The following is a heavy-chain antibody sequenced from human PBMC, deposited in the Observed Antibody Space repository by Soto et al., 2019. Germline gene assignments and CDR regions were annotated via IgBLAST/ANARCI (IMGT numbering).Heavy chain of an antibody. CDR3: ARGAIWFGEFPRLNWFDP. CDR1: GGSISSGYYY. CDR2: IYYSGST. Sequence: SETLSLTCSVSGGSISSGYYYWSWIRQHPGKGLEWIGYIYYSGSTYYNPSLKSRVTISVDTSKNQFSLKLSSVTAADTAVYYCARGAIWFGEFPRLNWFDPWGQGTLVTVSS. D-gene: IGHD3-10*01. J-gene: IGHJ5*02. V-gene: IGHV4-31*03.